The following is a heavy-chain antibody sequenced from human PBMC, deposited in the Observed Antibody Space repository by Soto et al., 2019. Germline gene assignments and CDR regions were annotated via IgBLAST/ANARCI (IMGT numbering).Heavy chain of an antibody. D-gene: IGHD6-19*01. J-gene: IGHJ5*02. V-gene: IGHV2-26*01. Sequence: QVTLKESGPVLVKPTETLTLTCTVSGFSLSNARMGVSWIRQPPGKALEWLAHIFSNDEKSYSTSLKSRLTISKDTAKSQVVLTMTNMDPVDTATYYCALIQLLGIAVAGIGRSWFDPWGQGTLVSVSS. CDR3: ALIQLLGIAVAGIGRSWFDP. CDR2: IFSNDEK. CDR1: GFSLSNARMG.